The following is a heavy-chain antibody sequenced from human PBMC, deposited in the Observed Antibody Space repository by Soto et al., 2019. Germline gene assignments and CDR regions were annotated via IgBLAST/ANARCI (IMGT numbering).Heavy chain of an antibody. CDR2: FSGSSGNT. D-gene: IGHD1-1*01. J-gene: IGHJ4*02. V-gene: IGHV3-23*01. CDR1: GFSISTYG. CDR3: ARWNGYGDS. Sequence: EVQLLESGGGLAQPGGSLRLSCAASGFSISTYGVTWVRQAPGKGVEWVSGFSGSSGNTYYADSVKGRFTISRDNSKNTVYLQMNSLRAEDTAVYYCARWNGYGDSWGQGTLVTVSS.